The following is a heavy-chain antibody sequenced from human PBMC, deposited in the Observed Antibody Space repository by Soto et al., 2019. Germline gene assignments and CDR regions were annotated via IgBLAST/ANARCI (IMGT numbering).Heavy chain of an antibody. CDR3: AKEGQYYYGSGSYSYYYGMDV. D-gene: IGHD3-10*01. Sequence: GGSLRLSCAASGFTFSSYAMSWVRQAPGKGLEWVSAISGSGGSTYYADSVKGRFTISRDNSKNTLYLQMNSLRAEDTAVYYCAKEGQYYYGSGSYSYYYGMDVWGQGTTVTVSS. CDR1: GFTFSSYA. V-gene: IGHV3-23*01. CDR2: ISGSGGST. J-gene: IGHJ6*02.